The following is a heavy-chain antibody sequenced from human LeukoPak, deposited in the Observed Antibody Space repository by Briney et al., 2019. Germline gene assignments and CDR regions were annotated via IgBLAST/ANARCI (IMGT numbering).Heavy chain of an antibody. CDR3: AKDAGSYLAYFDY. CDR2: ISYDGRQK. Sequence: GGSLRLPCAASGFTFSTYAMHWVRQAPGKGLEWVAVISYDGRQKYYADSVKGRFTISRDNSKNTLSLQMNSLRPEDTAVYYCAKDAGSYLAYFDYWGQGTLVTVSS. J-gene: IGHJ4*02. V-gene: IGHV3-30*04. D-gene: IGHD1-26*01. CDR1: GFTFSTYA.